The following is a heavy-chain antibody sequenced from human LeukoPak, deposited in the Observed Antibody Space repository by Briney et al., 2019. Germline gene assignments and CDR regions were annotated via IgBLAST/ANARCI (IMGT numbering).Heavy chain of an antibody. CDR1: GGTLSSYA. V-gene: IGHV1-69*05. CDR2: IIPIFGTA. Sequence: SVKVSCKASGGTLSSYAISWMRQAPGQGLEWMGGIIPIFGTANYAQKFQGRVTITTDDSTSRADMELSSLRSEDAAVYYCARNGVGEYQLRLFYMDLWGKGTTVTVSS. J-gene: IGHJ6*03. D-gene: IGHD2-2*01. CDR3: ARNGVGEYQLRLFYMDL.